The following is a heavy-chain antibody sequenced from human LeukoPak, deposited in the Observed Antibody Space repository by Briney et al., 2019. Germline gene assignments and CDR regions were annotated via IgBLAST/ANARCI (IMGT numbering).Heavy chain of an antibody. V-gene: IGHV4-31*03. J-gene: IGHJ6*03. CDR3: ARGPGYYYYYMDV. D-gene: IGHD1-14*01. CDR1: GGSISSGGYY. CDR2: IYYSGST. Sequence: SETLSLTCTVSGGSISSGGYYWSWIRQHPGKGLEWIGYIYYSGSTSYNPSLKSRVTISVDTSKNQFSLKPSSVTAADTAVYYCARGPGYYYYYMDVWGKGTTVTVSS.